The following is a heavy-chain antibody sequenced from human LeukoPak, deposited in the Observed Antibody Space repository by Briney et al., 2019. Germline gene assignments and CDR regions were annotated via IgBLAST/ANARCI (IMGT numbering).Heavy chain of an antibody. D-gene: IGHD2/OR15-2a*01. V-gene: IGHV1-8*01. CDR1: GYTFTTYD. J-gene: IGHJ6*03. Sequence: ASVKVSCKASGYTFTTYDINWVRQATGQGLEWMGLMNPDSGNSGYAQDFQGRVTLTRNTSISTAYMELSSLRSEHTAVYYCAKGSPPTRYLCYYMDVWGKGTTVTVSS. CDR3: AKGSPPTRYLCYYMDV. CDR2: MNPDSGNS.